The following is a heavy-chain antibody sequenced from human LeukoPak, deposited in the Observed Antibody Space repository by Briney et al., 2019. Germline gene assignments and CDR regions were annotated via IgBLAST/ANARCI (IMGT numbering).Heavy chain of an antibody. CDR2: INYSGST. Sequence: SETLSLTCAVYGGSFSGYYWSWIRQPPGKGLEWIGEINYSGSTNYNPSLKSRVTISVDTSKNQFSLKLSSVTAADTAVYYCARGGGGSSGYYPLDYWGQGTLVTVSS. D-gene: IGHD3-22*01. CDR1: GGSFSGYY. J-gene: IGHJ4*02. V-gene: IGHV4-34*01. CDR3: ARGGGGSSGYYPLDY.